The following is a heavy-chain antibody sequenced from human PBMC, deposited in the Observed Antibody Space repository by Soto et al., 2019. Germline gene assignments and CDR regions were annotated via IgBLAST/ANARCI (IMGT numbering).Heavy chain of an antibody. D-gene: IGHD3-22*01. Sequence: SVKVSCKASGGTFSSYAISWVRQAPGQGLEWMGGIIPIFGTANYAQKFQGRVTITADKSTSTAYMELSSLRSEDTAVYYCARGQGKYYYDSSGYYHLDYWGQGTLVTVSS. J-gene: IGHJ4*02. CDR2: IIPIFGTA. CDR1: GGTFSSYA. V-gene: IGHV1-69*06. CDR3: ARGQGKYYYDSSGYYHLDY.